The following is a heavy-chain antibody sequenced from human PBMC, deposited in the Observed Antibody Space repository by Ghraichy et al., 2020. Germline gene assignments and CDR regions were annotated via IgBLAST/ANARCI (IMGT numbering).Heavy chain of an antibody. CDR3: ARYSRLQLGIRELGYNWFDP. J-gene: IGHJ5*02. Sequence: SQTLSLTCTVSGGSISSYYWSWIRQPPGKGLEWIGYIYYSGSTNYNPSLKSRVTISVDTSKNQFSLKLSSVTAADTAVYYCARYSRLQLGIRELGYNWFDPWGQGTLVTVSS. D-gene: IGHD1-1*01. V-gene: IGHV4-59*08. CDR1: GGSISSYY. CDR2: IYYSGST.